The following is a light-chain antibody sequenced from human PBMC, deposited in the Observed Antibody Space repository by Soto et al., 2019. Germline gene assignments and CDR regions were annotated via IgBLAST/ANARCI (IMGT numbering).Light chain of an antibody. J-gene: IGKJ1*01. CDR2: GAS. CDR3: QQYNNWPPT. Sequence: ETVMTQSPVTLSVSPGERATLSCRASQSVSSSLAWYQQKPGQAPKVLIYGASTRATGIPARFSGSGSGTEFTLTISRLQSEDVAVYYCQQYNNWPPTFGQGTKVEIK. V-gene: IGKV3-15*01. CDR1: QSVSSS.